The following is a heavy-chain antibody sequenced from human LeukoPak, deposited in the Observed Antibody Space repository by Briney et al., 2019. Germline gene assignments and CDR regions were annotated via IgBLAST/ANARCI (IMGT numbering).Heavy chain of an antibody. D-gene: IGHD2-2*02. CDR2: ISAYNGNT. CDR1: GYTFTSYD. V-gene: IGHV1-18*01. CDR3: ARPYPDYYYYYMDV. Sequence: ASVKVSCKASGYTFTSYDINWVRQATGQGLEWMGWISAYNGNTNYAQKLQGRVTMTTDTSTSTAYMELRSLRSDDTAVYYCARPYPDYYYYYMDVWGKGTTVTVSS. J-gene: IGHJ6*03.